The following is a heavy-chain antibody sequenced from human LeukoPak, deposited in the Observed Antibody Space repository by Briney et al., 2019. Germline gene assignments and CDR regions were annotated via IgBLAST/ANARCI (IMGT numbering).Heavy chain of an antibody. CDR1: GFTFSSYE. D-gene: IGHD4-17*01. Sequence: GGSLRLSCAASGFTFSSYEMNWVRQAPGKGLEWVSYISSSGSTIYYADSVKGRFTISRDNAKNSLYLQVNSLRAEDTAVYYCAREGDPHDYGDIRLDYWGQGTLVTVSS. V-gene: IGHV3-48*03. J-gene: IGHJ4*02. CDR3: AREGDPHDYGDIRLDY. CDR2: ISSSGSTI.